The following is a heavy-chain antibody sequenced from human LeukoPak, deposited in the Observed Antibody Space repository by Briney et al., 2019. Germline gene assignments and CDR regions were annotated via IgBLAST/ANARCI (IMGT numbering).Heavy chain of an antibody. CDR2: ISSSRSHI. CDR1: VFTFRIYS. Sequence: GGSLRLSCAASVFTFRIYSMNWVRHAPGRGVEWVSSISSSRSHIYYADSVKGRFTISRDNAKTSLYLQMNSLRAEDTAVYCCARDSYYDILTGYTRDVFDIWGQGTMVTVSS. J-gene: IGHJ3*02. CDR3: ARDSYYDILTGYTRDVFDI. D-gene: IGHD3-9*01. V-gene: IGHV3-21*01.